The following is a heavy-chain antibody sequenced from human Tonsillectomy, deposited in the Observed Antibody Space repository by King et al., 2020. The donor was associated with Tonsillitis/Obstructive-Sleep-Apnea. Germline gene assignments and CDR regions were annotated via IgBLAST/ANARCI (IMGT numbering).Heavy chain of an antibody. CDR3: ARVDDYDSSDYHDAFDI. Sequence: VQLQQWGAGLLKPSETLSLTCAVYGGSFSGYYWSWIRQPPGKGLEWIGEINHSGSTNYNPSLKSRVTISVDTCKNQFSLKLSSVTAADTAVYYCARVDDYDSSDYHDAFDIWGQGTKVTFSS. CDR2: INHSGST. J-gene: IGHJ3*02. V-gene: IGHV4-34*01. D-gene: IGHD3-22*01. CDR1: GGSFSGYY.